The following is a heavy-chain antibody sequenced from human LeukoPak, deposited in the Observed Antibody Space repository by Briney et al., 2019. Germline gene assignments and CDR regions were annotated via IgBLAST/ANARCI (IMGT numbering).Heavy chain of an antibody. D-gene: IGHD2-21*01. CDR2: ISPYNGNT. V-gene: IGHV1-18*01. Sequence: PAAPVTLSCKASGYTFTSYGISWVRQAPGQGLEWMAWISPYNGNTNYAPKLQGRLTMTADTSTSTAYMALRSLRSDDTAVYYCARDRQCGYWGQGTLVTVSS. CDR1: GYTFTSYG. CDR3: ARDRQCGY. J-gene: IGHJ4*02.